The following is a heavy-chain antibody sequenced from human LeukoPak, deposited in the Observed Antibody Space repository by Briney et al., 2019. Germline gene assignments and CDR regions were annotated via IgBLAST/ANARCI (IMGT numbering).Heavy chain of an antibody. CDR1: GYTFTCYY. J-gene: IGHJ4*02. V-gene: IGHV1-2*02. D-gene: IGHD6-19*01. Sequence: ASVKVSCKASGYTFTCYYMHWVRQAPGQGLEWMGWINPNSGGTNYAQKFQGRVTMTRDTSISTAYMELSRLRSDDTAVYYCASIAVAGSPYYFDYWGQGTLVTVSS. CDR2: INPNSGGT. CDR3: ASIAVAGSPYYFDY.